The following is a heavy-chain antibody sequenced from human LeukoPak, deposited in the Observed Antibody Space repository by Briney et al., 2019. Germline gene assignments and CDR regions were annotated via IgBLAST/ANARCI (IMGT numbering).Heavy chain of an antibody. J-gene: IGHJ4*02. CDR2: INSDGSST. CDR3: ANEYPDFWSGLVDY. V-gene: IGHV3-74*01. Sequence: HPGGSLRLSCAASGFTFSSYWMHWVRQAPGKGLVWVSRINSDGSSTSYADSVKGRFTISRDNAKNTLYLQMNSLRAEDTAVYYCANEYPDFWSGLVDYWGQGTLVTVSS. CDR1: GFTFSSYW. D-gene: IGHD3-3*01.